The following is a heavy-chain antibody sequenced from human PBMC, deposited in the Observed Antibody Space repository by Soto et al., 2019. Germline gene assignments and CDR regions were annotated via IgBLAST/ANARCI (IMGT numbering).Heavy chain of an antibody. CDR2: ISSSSSYI. J-gene: IGHJ4*02. Sequence: GGSLRLSCAASGFTFRSYSINWVRQAPGKGLEWVSSISSSSSYIYYADSVKGRFTISRDNAKNSLYLQMNSLRAEDTAVYYCARDLQNLAFDYWGQGTLVTVSS. CDR3: ARDLQNLAFDY. CDR1: GFTFRSYS. V-gene: IGHV3-21*01.